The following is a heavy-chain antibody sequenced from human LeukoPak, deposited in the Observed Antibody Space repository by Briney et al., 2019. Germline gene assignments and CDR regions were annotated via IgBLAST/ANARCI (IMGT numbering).Heavy chain of an antibody. J-gene: IGHJ4*02. CDR2: ISAYNGNT. Sequence: ASVKVSCKASGYTFTGYYMHWVRQAPGQGLEWMGWISAYNGNTNYAQKLQGRVTMTTDTSTSTAYMELRSLRSDDTAVYYCASQGYYYDSSGPVHFDYWGQGTLVTVSS. CDR3: ASQGYYYDSSGPVHFDY. D-gene: IGHD3-22*01. CDR1: GYTFTGYY. V-gene: IGHV1-18*04.